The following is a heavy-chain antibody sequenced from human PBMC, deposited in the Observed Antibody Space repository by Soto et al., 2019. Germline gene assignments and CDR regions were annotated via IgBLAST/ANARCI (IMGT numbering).Heavy chain of an antibody. D-gene: IGHD3-10*01. J-gene: IGHJ6*02. Sequence: PGGSLRLSCAASGFTFSSYSMNWVRQAPGKGLEWVSYISSSAGITYYADSVKGRFTISRDNAKNSLYLQMNSLRAEDTAVYYCATDRRGPSRGMDVWGQGTTVTVS. CDR2: ISSSAGIT. V-gene: IGHV3-48*04. CDR1: GFTFSSYS. CDR3: ATDRRGPSRGMDV.